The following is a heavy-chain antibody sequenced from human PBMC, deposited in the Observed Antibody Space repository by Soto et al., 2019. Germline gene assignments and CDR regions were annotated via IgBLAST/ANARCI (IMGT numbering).Heavy chain of an antibody. V-gene: IGHV3-64D*06. D-gene: IGHD2-15*01. Sequence: LRLSCSASGFIFSESTIYWVRQVPGKGLEAISAVSTSGRSTYYADSVKDRFTISRDNSKNTLFLQMGSLRPGDTAIYYCVKQAHGLDGVAFDYWGQGTQVTVSS. J-gene: IGHJ4*02. CDR1: GFIFSEST. CDR3: VKQAHGLDGVAFDY. CDR2: VSTSGRST.